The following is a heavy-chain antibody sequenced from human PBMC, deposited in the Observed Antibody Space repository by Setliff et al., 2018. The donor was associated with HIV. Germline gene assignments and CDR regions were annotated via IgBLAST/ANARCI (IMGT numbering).Heavy chain of an antibody. CDR2: INGDESST. D-gene: IGHD3-3*01. CDR3: AKDDSTRDGYITIFDY. Sequence: GGSLRLSCAASGFTFTDYWMHWVRQAPGKGLVWVSRINGDESSTTYADSVRGRFTISRDNAENTLYLQMNSLRVGDMAVYYCAKDDSTRDGYITIFDYWGQGTLVTVSS. J-gene: IGHJ4*02. CDR1: GFTFTDYW. V-gene: IGHV3-74*01.